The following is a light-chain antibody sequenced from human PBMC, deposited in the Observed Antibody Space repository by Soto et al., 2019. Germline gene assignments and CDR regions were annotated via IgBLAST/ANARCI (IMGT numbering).Light chain of an antibody. CDR1: QNINSD. CDR3: HQSDRIPIT. V-gene: IGKV1-39*01. Sequence: DIQMTQSPSSLSASVGDRVTITCRASQNINSDLNWYQLKPGKAPKLLMYSTSSLRSGVPSRFSGSGSGTDFNLTISTLQPEDFATYYCHQSDRIPITFGQGTRLEIK. CDR2: STS. J-gene: IGKJ5*01.